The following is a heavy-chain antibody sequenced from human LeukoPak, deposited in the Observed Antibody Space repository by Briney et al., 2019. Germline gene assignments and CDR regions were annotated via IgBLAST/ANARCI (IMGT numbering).Heavy chain of an antibody. Sequence: PGGSLRLSCAASGFTFSSYAMSWVRQAPGKGLEWVSGISGGGDSTYYADSVKGRFTISRDNSKNTLYLQMNSLRAEDTAVYYCARVLYRRGAFDIWGQGTMVTVSS. J-gene: IGHJ3*02. V-gene: IGHV3-23*01. CDR1: GFTFSSYA. D-gene: IGHD2-2*01. CDR2: ISGGGDST. CDR3: ARVLYRRGAFDI.